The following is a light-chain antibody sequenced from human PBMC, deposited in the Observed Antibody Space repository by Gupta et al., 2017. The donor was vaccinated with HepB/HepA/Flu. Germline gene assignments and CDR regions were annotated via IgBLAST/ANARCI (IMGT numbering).Light chain of an antibody. CDR1: NIGSKS. CDR2: DSS. V-gene: IGLV3-21*03. CDR3: QVWDSSSDHYV. J-gene: IGLJ1*01. Sequence: SYVLTQPPSVSVAPGKTAKITCGGNNIGSKSVHWYKQQPGQAPVRLVYDSSDRPSGIPERFSGAKSGNTATLTISRVEAGDEADYYCQVWDSSSDHYVFGTGTKVTVL.